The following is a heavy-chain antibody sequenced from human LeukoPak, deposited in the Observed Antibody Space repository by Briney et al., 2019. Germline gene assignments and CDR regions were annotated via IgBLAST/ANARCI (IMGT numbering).Heavy chain of an antibody. V-gene: IGHV3-23*01. Sequence: AGGSLRLSCAASGFTFSNYGMNWVRQAPGKGLEWVSAISGSGHNTYYADSVKGRFTISRDSSKNTLYLQMNSLRADDTAVYYCAKGPSIAARRLGSIDFWGQGTLVTVSS. CDR1: GFTFSNYG. D-gene: IGHD6-6*01. J-gene: IGHJ4*02. CDR3: AKGPSIAARRLGSIDF. CDR2: ISGSGHNT.